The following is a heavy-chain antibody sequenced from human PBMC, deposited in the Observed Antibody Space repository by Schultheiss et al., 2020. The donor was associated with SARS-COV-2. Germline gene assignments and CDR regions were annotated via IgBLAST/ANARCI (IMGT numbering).Heavy chain of an antibody. D-gene: IGHD3-22*01. V-gene: IGHV3-23*01. CDR3: ARSLYDSRGYYDGFDY. CDR2: ISGSGGST. Sequence: GESLKISCAASGFTFSSYAMSWVRQAPGKGLEWVSAISGSGGSTYYADSVKGRFTISRDNSKNTLYLQMNSLRAEDTAVYYCARSLYDSRGYYDGFDYWGQGIQVTVSS. CDR1: GFTFSSYA. J-gene: IGHJ4*02.